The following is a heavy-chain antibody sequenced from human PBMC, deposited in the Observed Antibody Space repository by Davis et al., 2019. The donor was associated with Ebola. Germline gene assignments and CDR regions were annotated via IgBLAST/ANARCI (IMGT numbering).Heavy chain of an antibody. Sequence: GESLKISCAASGFTFSSYAMSWVRQAPGKGLEWVSAISGSGGSTYYADSVKGRFTISKDTSRNQVFLTMTDMDPVDTGTYYCARTDSSGLDAFDIWGQGTKVTVSS. J-gene: IGHJ3*02. CDR2: ISGSGGST. CDR1: GFTFSSYA. CDR3: ARTDSSGLDAFDI. V-gene: IGHV3-23*01. D-gene: IGHD6-19*01.